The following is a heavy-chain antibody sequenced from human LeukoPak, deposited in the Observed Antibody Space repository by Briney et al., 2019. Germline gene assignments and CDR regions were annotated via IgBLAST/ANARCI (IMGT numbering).Heavy chain of an antibody. V-gene: IGHV4-30-4*01. CDR3: ARDARRMNDAFDI. CDR1: GGSMNNRDYY. J-gene: IGHJ3*02. D-gene: IGHD6-6*01. CDR2: IYYSGST. Sequence: SETLSLTCTVSGGSMNNRDYYWSWIRQPPGKGLEWLGYIYYSGSTYYNPSLKSQITISEDTPKNQFSLKLKSVTAADTAVYYCARDARRMNDAFDIWGQGTMVTVSS.